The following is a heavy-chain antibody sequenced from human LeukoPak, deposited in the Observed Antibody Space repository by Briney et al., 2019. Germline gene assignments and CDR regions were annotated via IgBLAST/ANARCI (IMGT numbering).Heavy chain of an antibody. V-gene: IGHV1-69*06. Sequence: SVKVSCKASGGTFSSYAISWVRQAPGQGLEWMGGIIPIFGTANYAQKFQGRVTITADKSTSTAYMELRSLRSDDTAVYYCARGSSSWYDWFDPWGQGTLVTVSS. CDR1: GGTFSSYA. CDR2: IIPIFGTA. CDR3: ARGSSSWYDWFDP. D-gene: IGHD6-13*01. J-gene: IGHJ5*02.